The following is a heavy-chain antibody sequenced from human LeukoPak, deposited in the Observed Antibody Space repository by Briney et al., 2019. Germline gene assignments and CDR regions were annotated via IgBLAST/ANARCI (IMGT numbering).Heavy chain of an antibody. Sequence: ASVKVSCKASGYTFSNYYVHWVRQAPGQGLEWMGWISAYNGNTNYAQKLQGRVTMTTDTSTSTAYMELRSLRSDDTAVYYCAREPEGYCSGGSCSYMDVWGKGTTVTVSS. CDR3: AREPEGYCSGGSCSYMDV. V-gene: IGHV1-18*04. J-gene: IGHJ6*03. D-gene: IGHD2-15*01. CDR2: ISAYNGNT. CDR1: GYTFSNYY.